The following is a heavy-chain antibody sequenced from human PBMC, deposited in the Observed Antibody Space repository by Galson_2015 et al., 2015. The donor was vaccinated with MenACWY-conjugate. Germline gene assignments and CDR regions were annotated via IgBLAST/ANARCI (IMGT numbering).Heavy chain of an antibody. CDR2: LCGDGSGK. J-gene: IGHJ5*02. CDR3: GRMGTPYNFGAP. D-gene: IGHD1-1*01. V-gene: IGHV3-74*01. CDR1: GFTFSDYC. Sequence: SLRLSCAASGFTFSDYCMHWVRQAPGKGLVWVSRLCGDGSGKTYAGSVKGRFSISMDNAKTTLYLQMNSLRAEDTAMYYCGRMGTPYNFGAPWGQGTLVTVSS.